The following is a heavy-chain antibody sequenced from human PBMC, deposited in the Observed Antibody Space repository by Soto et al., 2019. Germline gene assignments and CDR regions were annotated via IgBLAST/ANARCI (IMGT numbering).Heavy chain of an antibody. Sequence: GGSLRLSCAASGFIFADSAFHWVRQASGKGLEWVGRIRGKADSYTTSYAASVKGRFTISRDDSENTAYLQMNNLKTEDTALYYCTREAETAATDDVFDVWGQGTMGTVSS. J-gene: IGHJ3*01. D-gene: IGHD6-13*01. CDR2: IRGKADSYTT. CDR3: TREAETAATDDVFDV. V-gene: IGHV3-73*01. CDR1: GFIFADSA.